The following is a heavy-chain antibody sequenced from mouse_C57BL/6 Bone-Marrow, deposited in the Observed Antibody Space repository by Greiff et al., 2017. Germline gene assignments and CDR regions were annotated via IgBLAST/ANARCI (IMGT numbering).Heavy chain of an antibody. V-gene: IGHV5-2*03. CDR1: EYEFPSHD. D-gene: IGHD2-2*01. J-gene: IGHJ4*01. CDR3: ARLGYDGGFYAMDY. CDR2: INSDGGST. Sequence: EVMLVESGGGLVQPGESLKLSCESNEYEFPSHDMSWVRKTPEKRLELVAAINSDGGSTYYPDTMERRFIISRDNTKKTLYLQMSSLRSEDTALYYCARLGYDGGFYAMDYWGQGTSVTVSS.